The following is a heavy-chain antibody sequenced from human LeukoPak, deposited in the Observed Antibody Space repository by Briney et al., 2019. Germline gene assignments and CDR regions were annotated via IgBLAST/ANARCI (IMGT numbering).Heavy chain of an antibody. Sequence: PSETLSLTCAVYGGSFSGYYWSWIRQPPGKALEGIGEINHSGSTNHNPSLKSRVTISVDTSKNQFSLKLSSVTAADTAVYYCARGEYCSSTSCYMNWFDPWGQGTLVTVSS. CDR1: GGSFSGYY. CDR3: ARGEYCSSTSCYMNWFDP. D-gene: IGHD2-2*02. J-gene: IGHJ5*02. CDR2: INHSGST. V-gene: IGHV4-34*01.